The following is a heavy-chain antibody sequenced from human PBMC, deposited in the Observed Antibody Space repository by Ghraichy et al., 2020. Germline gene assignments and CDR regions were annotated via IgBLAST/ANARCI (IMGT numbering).Heavy chain of an antibody. J-gene: IGHJ1*01. Sequence: GGSLRLSCAASGFTFSSYAMSWVRQAPGKGMEWVSSISGSGGTTHHADSVKGRFTISRDNSKNTLYLQMNTLRVEDTAVYYCVKRPYDSGGPFQHWGQGTLVTVSS. D-gene: IGHD3-22*01. V-gene: IGHV3-23*01. CDR1: GFTFSSYA. CDR3: VKRPYDSGGPFQH. CDR2: ISGSGGTT.